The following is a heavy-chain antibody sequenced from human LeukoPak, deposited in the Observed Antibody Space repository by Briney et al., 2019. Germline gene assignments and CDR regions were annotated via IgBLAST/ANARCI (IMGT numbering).Heavy chain of an antibody. CDR1: GFTFRVYA. CDR2: IWSDENNK. V-gene: IGHV3-33*03. Sequence: GGSLRLSCAASGFTFRVYAMHWVRQTPGKGLEWVAVIWSDENNKHYADSVKGRFTISRDNAKNSLYLQINNVKAEDTAVYYCARTSVNSLWDDAFDIWGQGTMVTVSS. J-gene: IGHJ3*02. CDR3: ARTSVNSLWDDAFDI. D-gene: IGHD4-17*01.